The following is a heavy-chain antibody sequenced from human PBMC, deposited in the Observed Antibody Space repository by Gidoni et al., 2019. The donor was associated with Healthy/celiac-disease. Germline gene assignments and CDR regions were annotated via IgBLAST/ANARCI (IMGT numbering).Heavy chain of an antibody. CDR3: AKDPPHCSGGSCYAPHDDY. CDR1: GFTFSSSA. V-gene: IGHV3-23*01. CDR2: ISGSGGST. Sequence: EVQLLESGGGLVQPGGSLRLSCAASGFTFSSSAMSWVRQAPGKGLEWVSAISGSGGSTYYADSVKGRFTISRDNSKNTLYRQMNSLRAEDTAVYYCAKDPPHCSGGSCYAPHDDYWGQGTLVTVSS. J-gene: IGHJ4*02. D-gene: IGHD2-15*01.